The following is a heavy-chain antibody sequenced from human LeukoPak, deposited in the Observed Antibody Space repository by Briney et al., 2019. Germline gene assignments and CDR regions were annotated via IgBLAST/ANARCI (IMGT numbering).Heavy chain of an antibody. CDR1: GLTFSTYA. CDR3: ARPPIPYDARSGLLS. V-gene: IGHV3-30-3*01. J-gene: IGHJ5*02. Sequence: PGGSLRLSCAASGLTFSTYAMHWVRQSPGKGLEWVASISYDGNSKFYAGSVKGRYTISRDNSKNTLYLQMNSLRHEDTAVYFCARPPIPYDARSGLLSWGQGTLVTVSS. CDR2: ISYDGNSK. D-gene: IGHD3-22*01.